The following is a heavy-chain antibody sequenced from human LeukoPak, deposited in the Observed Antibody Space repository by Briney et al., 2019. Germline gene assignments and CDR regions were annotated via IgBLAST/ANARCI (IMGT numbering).Heavy chain of an antibody. V-gene: IGHV4-59*01. J-gene: IGHJ4*02. CDR1: GGSISSYY. D-gene: IGHD3-22*01. CDR3: ARGNYDSSGYYSEQLNYYFDY. CDR2: IYYSGST. Sequence: PSETLSLTCTVSGGSISSYYWSWIRQPPGKGLEWIGYIYYSGSTNYNPSLKSRVTISVDTSKNQFSLKLSSVTAADTAVYYCARGNYDSSGYYSEQLNYYFDYWGQGTLVTVSS.